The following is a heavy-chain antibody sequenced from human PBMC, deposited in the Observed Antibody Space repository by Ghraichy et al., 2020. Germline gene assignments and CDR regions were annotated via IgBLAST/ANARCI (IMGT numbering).Heavy chain of an antibody. CDR2: IYDSGST. CDR1: GGSISSGSYY. V-gene: IGHV4-31*03. J-gene: IGHJ6*02. D-gene: IGHD3-16*01. CDR3: ARESADVTSSSRDYGMDV. Sequence: LRLSCTVSGGSISSGSYYWSWIRQHPGKGLEWIGYIYDSGSTYYNPSLKSRITISVDASKNQFSLNLSSVTAADTAVYYCARESADVTSSSRDYGMDVWGQGTTVTVSS.